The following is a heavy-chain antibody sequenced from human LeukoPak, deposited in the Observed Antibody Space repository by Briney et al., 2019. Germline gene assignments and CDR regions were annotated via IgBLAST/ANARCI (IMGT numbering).Heavy chain of an antibody. J-gene: IGHJ5*02. CDR1: GFTFSSYA. CDR2: ISYDGSNK. Sequence: PGGSLRLSCAASGFTFSSYAMHWVRQAPGKGLEWVAVISYDGSNKYYADSVKGRFTISRDNSKNTLYLQMNSLRAEDTAVYYCARNIGDSGSNWFDPWGQGTLVTVSS. CDR3: ARNIGDSGSNWFDP. D-gene: IGHD6-6*01. V-gene: IGHV3-30-3*01.